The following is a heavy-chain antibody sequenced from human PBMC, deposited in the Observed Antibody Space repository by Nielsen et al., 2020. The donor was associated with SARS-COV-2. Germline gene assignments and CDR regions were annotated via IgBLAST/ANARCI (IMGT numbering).Heavy chain of an antibody. J-gene: IGHJ6*02. CDR2: ISYDGSNK. CDR1: GFTFSSYA. CDR3: ARESMVRGDHSAYYYYGIDV. Sequence: GESLKISCAASGFTFSSYAMHWVRPAPGKGLEWVAVISYDGSNKYYADSVKGRFTISSDNSKKTLYLQMNSLRAEDTAVYYCARESMVRGDHSAYYYYGIDVWGQGTTVTVSS. D-gene: IGHD3-10*01. V-gene: IGHV3-30-3*01.